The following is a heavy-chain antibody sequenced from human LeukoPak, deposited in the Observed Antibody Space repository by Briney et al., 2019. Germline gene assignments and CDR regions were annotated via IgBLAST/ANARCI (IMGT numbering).Heavy chain of an antibody. V-gene: IGHV3-23*01. Sequence: GGSLRLSCAVSGFSVSTYAMSWVRQAPGKGLEWVSSMSGSGAKTNYADSVKGRFTISRDNSKNTLYLHMNSLRAEDAAVYYCADLRFLEWLSRGGGMDVWGQGTTVTVSS. J-gene: IGHJ6*02. CDR3: ADLRFLEWLSRGGGMDV. CDR2: MSGSGAKT. D-gene: IGHD3-3*01. CDR1: GFSVSTYA.